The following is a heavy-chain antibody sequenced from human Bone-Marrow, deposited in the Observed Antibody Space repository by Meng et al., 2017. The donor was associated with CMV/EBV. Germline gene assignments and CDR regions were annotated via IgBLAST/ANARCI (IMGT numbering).Heavy chain of an antibody. Sequence: GESLKISCAASGFTFSSYSMNWVRQAPGKGLEWVSSISSSSSYIYYADSVKGRFTISRDNAKNSLYLQMNSLRAEDTAVYYCARDSSKWLRFFYFDYWGQGPLVTVSS. V-gene: IGHV3-21*01. D-gene: IGHD5-12*01. CDR2: ISSSSSYI. CDR1: GFTFSSYS. CDR3: ARDSSKWLRFFYFDY. J-gene: IGHJ4*02.